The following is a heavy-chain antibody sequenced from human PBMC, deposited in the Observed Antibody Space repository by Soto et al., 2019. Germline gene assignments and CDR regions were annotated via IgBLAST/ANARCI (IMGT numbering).Heavy chain of an antibody. J-gene: IGHJ4*02. V-gene: IGHV3-15*07. CDR3: ATDGGR. Sequence: EVQLAESGGGLVKPGGSLRLSCAASGFTFTDAWMNWVRQAPGKGLEWVGGIKSKTAGGAIDYTTPVEGRVTISRDDSENTLYLQMNSLKTEDTAVYYCATDGGRWGQGTLVTVSS. CDR2: IKSKTAGGAI. CDR1: GFTFTDAW.